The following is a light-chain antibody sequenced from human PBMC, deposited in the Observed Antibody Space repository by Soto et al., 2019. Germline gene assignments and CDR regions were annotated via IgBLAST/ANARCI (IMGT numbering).Light chain of an antibody. CDR3: QPYDSLSS. CDR1: QSVNGW. J-gene: IGKJ2*01. V-gene: IGKV1-5*03. Sequence: DIQMTQSPSTLSASVGDRVTITCRASQSVNGWLAWYQQKPGKAPKLLISNASNLESGVPSRFSGSQSGTKFTPTISSLHADDLRNYCCQPYDSLSSFGHGTKVDIK. CDR2: NAS.